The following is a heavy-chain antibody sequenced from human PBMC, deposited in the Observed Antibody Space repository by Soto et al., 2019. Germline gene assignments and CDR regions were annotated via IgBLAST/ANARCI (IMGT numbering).Heavy chain of an antibody. Sequence: EVQLVESGGGLVQPGGSLRLSCAASGFTFSKYWMYWVRQAPGKGLVWVSRINGDGSSTTYADSVKGRFTISRDNANNSRHQQMNSLRAEDTALYFCASLGGTSILWYFDLWGRGTLVTVSS. V-gene: IGHV3-74*01. CDR3: ASLGGTSILWYFDL. J-gene: IGHJ2*01. CDR2: INGDGSST. D-gene: IGHD1-26*01. CDR1: GFTFSKYW.